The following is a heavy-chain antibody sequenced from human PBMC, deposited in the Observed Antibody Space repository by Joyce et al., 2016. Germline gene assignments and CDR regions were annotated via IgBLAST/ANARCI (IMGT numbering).Heavy chain of an antibody. Sequence: QVQLVQSGAEVKKPGSSVKVSCKASGGTFNTLTINWVRQAPGQGLEWMGGVSPIFPPPTYAQKFQGRVTITADVSTSTAYMELTSLTSEDTAVYYCAREGGYSGTYYFDSWGQGTLVSVSS. J-gene: IGHJ4*02. CDR2: VSPIFPPP. CDR1: GGTFNTLT. V-gene: IGHV1-69*01. CDR3: AREGGYSGTYYFDS. D-gene: IGHD5-12*01.